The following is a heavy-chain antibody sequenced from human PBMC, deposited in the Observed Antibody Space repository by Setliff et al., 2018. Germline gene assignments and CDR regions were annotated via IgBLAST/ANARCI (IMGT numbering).Heavy chain of an antibody. J-gene: IGHJ6*03. V-gene: IGHV4-34*01. D-gene: IGHD3-3*01. CDR2: INHRGFT. CDR1: GESFDNHY. Sequence: SETLSLTCAVYGESFDNHYWTWIRQPPGERLEWIGEINHRGFTDYKPSLKSRVTISLDTSNNQFSLSLSSVTAADTAVYYCARMSGFQYMDVWGKGTTVTVSS. CDR3: ARMSGFQYMDV.